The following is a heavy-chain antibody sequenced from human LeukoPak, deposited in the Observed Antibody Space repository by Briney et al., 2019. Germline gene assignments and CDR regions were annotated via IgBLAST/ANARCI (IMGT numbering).Heavy chain of an antibody. CDR3: AKNGQSGFSFDP. Sequence: SETLSLTCTVSGGSISSYYWSWIRQPPGKALEWIGYIYDSGSTNYNPSLKSRVTISVDTSKNQFSLKLRSVTAADTAVYYCAKNGQSGFSFDPWGQGTLVTVSS. CDR2: IYDSGST. J-gene: IGHJ5*02. CDR1: GGSISSYY. V-gene: IGHV4-59*01. D-gene: IGHD3-3*01.